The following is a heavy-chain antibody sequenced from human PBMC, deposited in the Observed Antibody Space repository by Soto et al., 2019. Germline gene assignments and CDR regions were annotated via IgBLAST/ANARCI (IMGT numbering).Heavy chain of an antibody. Sequence: PSETLSLTCAVSGGSISSGGYSWSWIRQPPGKGLEWIGYIYHSGSTYYNPSLKSRVTISVDRSKNQFSLKLSSLRFEDTAVYYCARGIPGYCGGATCYSGWFDPWGQGTLVTVSS. D-gene: IGHD2-15*01. CDR3: ARGIPGYCGGATCYSGWFDP. V-gene: IGHV4-30-2*01. CDR2: IYHSGST. CDR1: GGSISSGGYS. J-gene: IGHJ5*02.